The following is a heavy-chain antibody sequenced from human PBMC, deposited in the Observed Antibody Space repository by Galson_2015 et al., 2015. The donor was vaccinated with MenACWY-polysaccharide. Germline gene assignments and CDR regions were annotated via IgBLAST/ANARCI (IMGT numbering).Heavy chain of an antibody. CDR3: AREGFCSDGTCYYEY. Sequence: SLRLSCAASGFAFSNHGMAWVRQAPGRGLEWVSALSRTATTYYSASVKGRFTISRDNSKNTLYLQMNSLRVEDTAVYYCAREGFCSDGTCYYEYWGQGILVTVSA. CDR2: LSRTATT. J-gene: IGHJ4*02. V-gene: IGHV3-23*01. D-gene: IGHD2-15*01. CDR1: GFAFSNHG.